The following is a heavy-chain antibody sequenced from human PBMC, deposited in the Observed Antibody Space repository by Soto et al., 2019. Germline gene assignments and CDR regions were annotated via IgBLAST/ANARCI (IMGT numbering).Heavy chain of an antibody. CDR3: ARGIDTLPPVDY. J-gene: IGHJ4*02. Sequence: QVQLVQSGAEVKKPGSSVKVSCQSSGGTFSSHSFSWVRQAPGQGLEWMGRIVTIVVLPIYAQKFQDRITISAHKATSTVYSESSRLRFDDTAVYDCARGIDTLPPVDYWGQGSLVTVSS. CDR1: GGTFSSHS. V-gene: IGHV1-69*04. CDR2: IVTIVVLP.